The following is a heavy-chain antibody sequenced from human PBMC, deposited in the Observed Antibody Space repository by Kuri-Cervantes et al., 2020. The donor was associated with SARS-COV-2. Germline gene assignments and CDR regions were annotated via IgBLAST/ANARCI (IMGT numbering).Heavy chain of an antibody. Sequence: ASVKVSCKASGYTFTNNDVNWLRQASGQGLEWMGWMNPDTGNTGYARKFQGRVTMARITSISTAYMEVSSLSFEDTAIYYCARRADYYDSSSYLNWGQGTPVTVSS. V-gene: IGHV1-8*02. CDR3: ARRADYYDSSSYLN. J-gene: IGHJ4*02. CDR2: MNPDTGNT. D-gene: IGHD3-22*01. CDR1: GYTFTNND.